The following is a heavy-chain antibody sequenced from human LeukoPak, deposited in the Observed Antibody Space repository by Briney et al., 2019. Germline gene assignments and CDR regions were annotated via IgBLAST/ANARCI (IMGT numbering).Heavy chain of an antibody. V-gene: IGHV1-69*04. J-gene: IGHJ6*02. CDR2: IIPILGIA. CDR3: ARALKVYGMDV. Sequence: ASVKVSCKASGYTFTGYYMHWVRQAPGQGLEWMGRIIPILGIANYAQKFQGRVTITADKSTSTAYMELSSLRSEDTAVYYCARALKVYGMDVWGQGTTVTVSS. CDR1: GYTFTGYY.